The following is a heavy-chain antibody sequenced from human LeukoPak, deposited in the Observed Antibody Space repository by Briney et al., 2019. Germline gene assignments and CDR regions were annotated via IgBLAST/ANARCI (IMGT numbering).Heavy chain of an antibody. CDR3: ARDWKTNSFDY. J-gene: IGHJ4*02. V-gene: IGHV3-33*01. Sequence: GGSLRLSCAASEFTFTTYDMHWVRQAPGKGLEWVAFIYYDGSNIYYADYVKGRFTISRDISKNTLYLQMDSLRAEDTAIYYCARDWKTNSFDYWGQGTLVTVSS. D-gene: IGHD1-1*01. CDR2: IYYDGSNI. CDR1: EFTFTTYD.